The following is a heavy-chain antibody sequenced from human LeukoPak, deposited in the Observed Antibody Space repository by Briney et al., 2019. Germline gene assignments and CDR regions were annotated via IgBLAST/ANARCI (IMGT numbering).Heavy chain of an antibody. Sequence: GGSLRLSCAASGFTFDDYAMHWVRQAPGKGLEWVSGISWNSGSIGYADSVKGRFTISRDNAKNSLYLQMNGLRAEDMALYYCAKAAVAGRRGAFDIWGQGTMVTVSS. CDR1: GFTFDDYA. V-gene: IGHV3-9*03. CDR3: AKAAVAGRRGAFDI. CDR2: ISWNSGSI. D-gene: IGHD6-19*01. J-gene: IGHJ3*02.